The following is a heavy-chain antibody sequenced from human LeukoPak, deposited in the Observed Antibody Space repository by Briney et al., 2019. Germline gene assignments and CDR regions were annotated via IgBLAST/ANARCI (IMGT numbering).Heavy chain of an antibody. CDR3: ARSRHSYDSTGFPHY. V-gene: IGHV3-20*04. Sequence: GGSLRLSCAASGFNFDDYVMNWVRQAPAKGLEWVSGINWNGGSRGYADSVKGRFTISIDNAKNSLYLQMNSLRAEDTALYYCARSRHSYDSTGFPHYWGQGTLVTVSS. CDR2: INWNGGSR. J-gene: IGHJ4*02. CDR1: GFNFDDYV. D-gene: IGHD3-22*01.